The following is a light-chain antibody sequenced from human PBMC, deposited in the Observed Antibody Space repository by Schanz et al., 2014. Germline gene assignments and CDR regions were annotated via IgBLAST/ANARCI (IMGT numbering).Light chain of an antibody. CDR2: GNS. Sequence: QSVLTQPPSVSGAPGQRVTISCTGSNSNVGAGYDVHWYQQLPGTAPKLLIYGNSNRPSGVPDRFSDSKSGNTASLTISGLQAEDEADYYCQSYDSSLSEWVFGGGTKGDRP. CDR3: QSYDSSLSEWV. CDR1: NSNVGAGYD. J-gene: IGLJ3*02. V-gene: IGLV1-40*01.